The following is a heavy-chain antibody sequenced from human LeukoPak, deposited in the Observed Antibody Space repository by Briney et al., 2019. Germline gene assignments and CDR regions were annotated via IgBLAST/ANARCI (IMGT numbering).Heavy chain of an antibody. V-gene: IGHV3-21*01. CDR1: GFTFSSYS. CDR2: ISSSSSYI. CDR3: ARRIAVADVSEFDY. D-gene: IGHD6-19*01. Sequence: GGYLRLSCAASGFTFSSYSTNWVRQAPGKGLEWVSSISSSSSYIYYADSVKGRFTISRDNAKNSLYLQMNSLRDEDTAVYYCARRIAVADVSEFDYWGQGTLVTVSS. J-gene: IGHJ4*02.